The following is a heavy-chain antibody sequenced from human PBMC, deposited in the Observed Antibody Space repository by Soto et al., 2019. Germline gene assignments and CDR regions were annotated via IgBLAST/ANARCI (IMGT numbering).Heavy chain of an antibody. CDR2: IYYSGST. D-gene: IGHD3-10*01. V-gene: IGHV4-30-4*01. CDR1: GGSISSGDYY. CDR3: ARWWFGEFFDY. J-gene: IGHJ4*02. Sequence: QVQLQESGPGLVKPSQTLSLTCTVSGGSISSGDYYWSWIRQPPGKGLEWIGFIYYSGSTYYNPSLKSRVSVDTSTNQFSLKLNSVTAADTAVYSCARWWFGEFFDYWGQGALVTVSS.